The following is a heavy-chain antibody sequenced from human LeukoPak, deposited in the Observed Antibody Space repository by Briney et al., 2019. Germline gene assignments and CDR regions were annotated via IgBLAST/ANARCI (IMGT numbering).Heavy chain of an antibody. CDR3: ARDGGPPEYYFDY. J-gene: IGHJ4*02. CDR2: IWYDGSNK. Sequence: GGSLRLSCAASGFTFSSYGMHWVRQAPGKGLEWVAVIWYDGSNKYYADSVKGRFTISRDNSKNTLYLQMNSLRAEDTAVYYRARDGGPPEYYFDYWGQGTLVTVSS. CDR1: GFTFSSYG. D-gene: IGHD3-10*01. V-gene: IGHV3-33*01.